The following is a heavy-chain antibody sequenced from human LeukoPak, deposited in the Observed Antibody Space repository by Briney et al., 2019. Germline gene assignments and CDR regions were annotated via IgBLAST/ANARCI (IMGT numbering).Heavy chain of an antibody. J-gene: IGHJ6*02. D-gene: IGHD2-2*02. V-gene: IGHV1-18*01. CDR2: ISAYNGNT. CDR3: ARAGYCSSTSCYKADYYYYGMDV. Sequence: ASVKVSCKASGYTFTSYGISWVRQAPGQGLEWMGWISAYNGNTNYAQKLQGRVTMTTDTSTSTAYMELRSLRSDDTAVYYCARAGYCSSTSCYKADYYYYGMDVWGQGTTVTVSS. CDR1: GYTFTSYG.